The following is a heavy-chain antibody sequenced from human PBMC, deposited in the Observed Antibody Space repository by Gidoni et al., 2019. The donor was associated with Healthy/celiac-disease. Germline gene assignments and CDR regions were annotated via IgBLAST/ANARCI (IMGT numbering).Heavy chain of an antibody. CDR2: SSGSGGST. D-gene: IGHD4-4*01. V-gene: IGHV3-23*01. Sequence: EVQLLESGGGLVQPGGSLRLSCAASGFTFSSYALSWVRQAPGKGLEWVSASSGSGGSTYYADSVKGRFTISRDNSKNTLYLQMNSLRAEDTAVYYCAKYTVTLSTYFDYWGQGTLVTVSS. J-gene: IGHJ4*02. CDR1: GFTFSSYA. CDR3: AKYTVTLSTYFDY.